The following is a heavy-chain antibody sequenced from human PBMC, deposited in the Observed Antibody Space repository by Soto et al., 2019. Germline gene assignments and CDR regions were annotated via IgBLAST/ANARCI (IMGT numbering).Heavy chain of an antibody. J-gene: IGHJ2*01. CDR3: ARDRSGVAISWYFDL. Sequence: GASVKVSCKASGYTFTSYYMHWVRQAPGQGLEWMGIINPSGGSTSYAQKFQGRVTMTRDTSTSTVYMELSSLRSEDTAVYYCARDRSGVAISWYFDLWGRGTLVTSPQ. CDR2: INPSGGST. CDR1: GYTFTSYY. V-gene: IGHV1-46*01. D-gene: IGHD5-12*01.